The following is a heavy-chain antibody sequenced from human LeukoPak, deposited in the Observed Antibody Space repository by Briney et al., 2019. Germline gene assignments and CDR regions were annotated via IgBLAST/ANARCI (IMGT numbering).Heavy chain of an antibody. J-gene: IGHJ5*02. V-gene: IGHV3-21*01. CDR2: ISSSSSYI. Sequence: GGSLRLSCAASGFTFSSYSMNWVRQAPGKGLEWVSSISSSSSYIYYADSVKGRFTISRDNAKNSLYLQMNSLRAEDTAVYYCARAERGSSSSWFDPWGQGTLVTVSS. CDR3: ARAERGSSSSWFDP. D-gene: IGHD6-6*01. CDR1: GFTFSSYS.